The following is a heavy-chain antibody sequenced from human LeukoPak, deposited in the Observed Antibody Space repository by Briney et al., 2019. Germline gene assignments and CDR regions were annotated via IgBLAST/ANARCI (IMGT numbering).Heavy chain of an antibody. CDR1: GFTFSSYA. Sequence: GSLRLSCAASGFTFSSYAMSWVRQAPGKGLEWIGYIYYSGSTNYNPSLKSRVTISVDTSKNQFSLKLSSVTAADTAVYYCARRYNWNYGWFDPWGQGTLVTVSS. CDR3: ARRYNWNYGWFDP. V-gene: IGHV4-59*01. J-gene: IGHJ5*02. D-gene: IGHD1-7*01. CDR2: IYYSGST.